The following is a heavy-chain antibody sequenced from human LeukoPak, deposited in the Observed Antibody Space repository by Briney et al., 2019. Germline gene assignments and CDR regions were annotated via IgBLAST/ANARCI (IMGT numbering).Heavy chain of an antibody. D-gene: IGHD6-19*01. CDR1: GYTFTSYG. J-gene: IGHJ4*02. CDR2: ISAYNGNT. CDR3: ARARSGWYSYYFDY. Sequence: ASVNVSCKASGYTFTSYGISWVRQAPGQGLEWMGWISAYNGNTNYAQNLQGRVTMTTDTSTSTAYMELRSLRSDDTAVYYCARARSGWYSYYFDYWGQGTLVTVSS. V-gene: IGHV1-18*01.